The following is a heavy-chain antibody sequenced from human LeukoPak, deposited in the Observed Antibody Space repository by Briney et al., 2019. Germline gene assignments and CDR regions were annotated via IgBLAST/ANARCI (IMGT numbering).Heavy chain of an antibody. V-gene: IGHV4-34*01. Sequence: SETLSLTCAVYGGSFSGYYWSWIRQPPGKGLEWIGEINHSGSTNYNPSLKSRVTISVDTSKNQFSLKLSSVTAADTAVYYCARRSGVARGNYGGNGRVDHWGQGTLVTVSS. CDR2: INHSGST. D-gene: IGHD4-23*01. CDR3: ARRSGVARGNYGGNGRVDH. J-gene: IGHJ4*02. CDR1: GGSFSGYY.